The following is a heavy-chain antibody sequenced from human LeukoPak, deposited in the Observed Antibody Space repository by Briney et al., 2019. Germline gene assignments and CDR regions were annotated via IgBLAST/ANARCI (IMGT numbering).Heavy chain of an antibody. D-gene: IGHD2-8*01. CDR1: GGSITTNNFY. Sequence: SETLSLTCTVSGGSITTNNFYWGWIRQSPGKGLEWIASVYYGGTTYYNPSLKSRLTISADTSKNQFSLKLSSVTAADTAVYYCARGRGRVLMVYAIGVRGPSAAYFDYWGQGTLVTVSS. CDR3: ARGRGRVLMVYAIGVRGPSAAYFDY. CDR2: VYYGGTT. J-gene: IGHJ4*02. V-gene: IGHV4-39*01.